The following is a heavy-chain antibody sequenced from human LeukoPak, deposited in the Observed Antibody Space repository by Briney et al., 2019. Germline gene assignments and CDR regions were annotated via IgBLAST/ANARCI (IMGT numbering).Heavy chain of an antibody. V-gene: IGHV3-30*04. CDR2: ISYDGRNK. D-gene: IGHD2-2*01. Sequence: GRSLRLSCAASGFTFSSYAMHWVRQAPGKGLEWVAVISYDGRNKYYSDSVKGRFTISRDNSKNTLYLQMNSLRAEDTAVYYCARDTNQLGYFDYWGQGTLVTVSS. J-gene: IGHJ4*02. CDR1: GFTFSSYA. CDR3: ARDTNQLGYFDY.